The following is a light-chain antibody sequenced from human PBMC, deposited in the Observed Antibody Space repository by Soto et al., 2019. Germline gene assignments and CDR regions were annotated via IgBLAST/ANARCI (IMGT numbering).Light chain of an antibody. CDR3: SSYAGSNTVV. J-gene: IGLJ2*01. Sequence: QSALTQPPSASGSPGQSVIISCTGTSSDVGGYDCVSWYQQHPGKAPKLMIYEVTKRPSGVPDRFSGSKSGNTASLTVSGXQXXDEADYYCSSYAGSNTVVFGGGTKLTVL. CDR1: SSDVGGYDC. CDR2: EVT. V-gene: IGLV2-8*01.